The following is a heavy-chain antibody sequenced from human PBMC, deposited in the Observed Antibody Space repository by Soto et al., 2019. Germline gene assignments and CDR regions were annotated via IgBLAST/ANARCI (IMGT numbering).Heavy chain of an antibody. Sequence: PGGSLRLSCAASGFTFSSYAMSWVRQAPGKGLEWVSAISGSGGSTYYADSVKGRFTISRDNSKNTLYLQMNSLRAEDTAVYYCAKPLGYSYGFGPLFYWGQGTLVTVSS. CDR3: AKPLGYSYGFGPLFY. D-gene: IGHD5-18*01. CDR1: GFTFSSYA. V-gene: IGHV3-23*01. J-gene: IGHJ4*02. CDR2: ISGSGGST.